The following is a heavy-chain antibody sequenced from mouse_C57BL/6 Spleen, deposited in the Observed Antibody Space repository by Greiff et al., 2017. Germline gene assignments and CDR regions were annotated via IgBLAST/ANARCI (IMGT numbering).Heavy chain of an antibody. CDR2: IHPNSGST. D-gene: IGHD1-1*01. CDR1: GYTFTSYW. J-gene: IGHJ2*01. V-gene: IGHV1-64*01. Sequence: QVQLQQPGAELVKPGASVKLSCKASGYTFTSYWMHWVKQRPGQGLEWIGMIHPNSGSTNYNEKFKSKATLTVDKSSSTAYMQLSSLTSEDSAVYYCASRGDYYGSSLDYWGQGTTLTVSS. CDR3: ASRGDYYGSSLDY.